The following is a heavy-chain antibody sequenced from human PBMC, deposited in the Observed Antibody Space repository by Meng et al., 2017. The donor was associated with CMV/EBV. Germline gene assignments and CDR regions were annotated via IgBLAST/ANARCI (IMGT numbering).Heavy chain of an antibody. D-gene: IGHD2-2*01. CDR2: IYHSGST. V-gene: IGHV4-38-2*02. J-gene: IGHJ4*02. Sequence: SETLSLTCTVSGYSISSGYYWGWIRQPPGKGLEWIGSIYHSGSTYYSPSLKSRVTISVDTSKNQFSLKLSSVTAADTAVYYCARAVVVPAAIDYWGQGTLVTVSS. CDR3: ARAVVVPAAIDY. CDR1: GYSISSGYY.